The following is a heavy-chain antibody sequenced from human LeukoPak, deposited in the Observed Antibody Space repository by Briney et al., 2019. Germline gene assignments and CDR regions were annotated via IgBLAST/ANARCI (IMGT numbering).Heavy chain of an antibody. CDR3: ARGRAVAGGFRFYYYYYMDV. Sequence: ASVKLSCKASGGTFSSYAIRWVRQAPGQGLEWMGGIIPIFGTANYAQKFQGRVTITADESTSTAYMALNSLRSEDTAVYYCARGRAVAGGFRFYYYYYMDVWGKGPPATVSS. CDR1: GGTFSSYA. CDR2: IIPIFGTA. D-gene: IGHD6-19*01. V-gene: IGHV1-69*13. J-gene: IGHJ6*03.